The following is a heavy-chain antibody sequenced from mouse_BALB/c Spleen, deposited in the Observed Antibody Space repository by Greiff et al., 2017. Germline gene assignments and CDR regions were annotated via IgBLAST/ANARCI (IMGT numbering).Heavy chain of an antibody. Sequence: VKLVESGAELMKPGASVKISCKATGYTFSSYWIEWVKQRPGHGLEWIGEILPGSGSTNYNEKFKGKATFTADTSSNTAYMQLSSLTSEDSAVYYCASWKHFLYYAMDYWGQGTSVTVSS. J-gene: IGHJ4*01. V-gene: IGHV1-9*01. CDR2: ILPGSGST. CDR3: ASWKHFLYYAMDY. CDR1: GYTFSSYW.